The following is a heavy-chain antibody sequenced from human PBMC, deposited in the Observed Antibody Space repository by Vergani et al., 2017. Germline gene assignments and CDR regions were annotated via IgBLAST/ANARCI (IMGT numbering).Heavy chain of an antibody. J-gene: IGHJ3*02. CDR2: ISGSGGST. CDR1: GFTFSSYA. CDR3: EKDAITMVPGGDALDI. Sequence: EVQLLESGGGLVQPGGSLRLSCAASGFTFSSYAMSWGRQAPGKGLEWVSAISGSGGSTYYADSVKGRFTISRDHSKNTLYLQMNSLRAEDTAVYYCEKDAITMVPGGDALDIWGKGTMVTVSS. V-gene: IGHV3-23*01. D-gene: IGHD3-10*01.